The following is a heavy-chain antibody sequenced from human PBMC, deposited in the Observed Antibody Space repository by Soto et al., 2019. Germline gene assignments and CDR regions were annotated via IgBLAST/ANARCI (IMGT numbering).Heavy chain of an antibody. Sequence: KASEPLSLTCTVSGGSISSGDYYWSWIRKPPGKGLEWIGYIYYSGSTYYNPSLKSRVTISVDTSKNQFSLKLSSVTAADTAVYYCARDKRSGYDANYYGMDVWGQGTTVTVSS. V-gene: IGHV4-30-4*01. CDR2: IYYSGST. D-gene: IGHD5-12*01. J-gene: IGHJ6*02. CDR3: ARDKRSGYDANYYGMDV. CDR1: GGSISSGDYY.